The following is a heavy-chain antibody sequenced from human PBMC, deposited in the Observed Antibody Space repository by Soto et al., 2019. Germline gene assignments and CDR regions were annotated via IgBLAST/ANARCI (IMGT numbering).Heavy chain of an antibody. Sequence: EVQLVESGGGLVQPGGSLRLSCAASGFTFSNYWMTWVRQAPGKGLEWVANIKGDGTTIQYMASAKGRFTISRDNAKNSLYLQMNSLRVDDTAVYYCGRVIASDEGIDLWGQGTLVTVSS. V-gene: IGHV3-7*01. CDR3: GRVIASDEGIDL. J-gene: IGHJ5*02. CDR1: GFTFSNYW. D-gene: IGHD6-13*01. CDR2: IKGDGTTI.